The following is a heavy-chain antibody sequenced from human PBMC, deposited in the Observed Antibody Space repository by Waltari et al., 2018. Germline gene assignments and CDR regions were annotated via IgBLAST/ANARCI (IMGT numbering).Heavy chain of an antibody. J-gene: IGHJ4*02. Sequence: QVQLQQWGAGLLKPSETMSLTCAVYGGSFSGSYWIWIRQPPGQGLEWSGEINHSGSTNYNPSLKSRVTISVDTSKNQFSLKLSSVTAADTAVYYCARVRNSSSAPYYFDYWGQGTLVTVSS. CDR2: INHSGST. V-gene: IGHV4-34*01. CDR3: ARVRNSSSAPYYFDY. CDR1: GGSFSGSY. D-gene: IGHD6-6*01.